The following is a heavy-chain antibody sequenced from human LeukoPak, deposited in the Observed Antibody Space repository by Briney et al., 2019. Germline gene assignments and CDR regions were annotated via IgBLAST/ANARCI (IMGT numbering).Heavy chain of an antibody. CDR2: ISYDGSNK. V-gene: IGHV3-30*03. Sequence: GGSLRLSCAASGFTFSDYGMHWVRQAPGKGLEWVAVISYDGSNKYYADSVKGRFTISRDNAKNSLYLQMNSLRAEDTAVYYCARDLRSGSTTGARVDYWGQGTLVTVSS. CDR1: GFTFSDYG. CDR3: ARDLRSGSTTGARVDY. J-gene: IGHJ4*02. D-gene: IGHD1-26*01.